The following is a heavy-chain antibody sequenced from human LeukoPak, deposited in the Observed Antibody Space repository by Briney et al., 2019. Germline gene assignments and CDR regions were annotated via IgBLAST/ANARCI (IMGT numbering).Heavy chain of an antibody. V-gene: IGHV3-23*01. CDR1: GFTFSSYA. D-gene: IGHD2-8*01. J-gene: IGHJ4*02. CDR3: AKLLAETNSYYFNY. CDR2: ISASGSGGST. Sequence: PGGSLRLSCAASGFTFSSYAMSWVRQAPGKGLELVSTISASGSGGSTYYADSVKGRFTISRDNSKDTLYLQMNSLRAEDTAVYYCAKLLAETNSYYFNYWDQGTLVTVSS.